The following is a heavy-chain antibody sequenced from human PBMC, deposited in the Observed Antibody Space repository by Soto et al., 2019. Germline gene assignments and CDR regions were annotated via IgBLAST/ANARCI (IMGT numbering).Heavy chain of an antibody. D-gene: IGHD6-19*01. V-gene: IGHV6-1*01. CDR3: ARVYSSGWSFYYGTDV. CDR2: TYYTSKWYN. J-gene: IGHJ6*02. Sequence: SQSLSLTCAIFGDSLSSNSAIWNWFRQSPSRGLEWLGRTYYTSKWYNDYAVSVKSRISINPDTSKNQVSLQLNSVTPEDTAVYYCARVYSSGWSFYYGTDVWAQGTTVTVSS. CDR1: GDSLSSNSAI.